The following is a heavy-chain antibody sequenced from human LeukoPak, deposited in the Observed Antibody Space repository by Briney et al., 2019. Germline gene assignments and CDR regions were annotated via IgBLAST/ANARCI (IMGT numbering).Heavy chain of an antibody. D-gene: IGHD2-2*01. V-gene: IGHV1-2*02. CDR3: TRGAGTSWFYY. CDR1: GYTFTVNY. J-gene: IGHJ4*02. Sequence: ASVKVSCKPSGYTFTVNYLHWVRQAPGQGLEWVGWMNPNSGVTGYAQNFQGRVTMTRDTSISTAYMELSSLTSDDTAVYYCTRGAGTSWFYYWGQGSLVTVSS. CDR2: MNPNSGVT.